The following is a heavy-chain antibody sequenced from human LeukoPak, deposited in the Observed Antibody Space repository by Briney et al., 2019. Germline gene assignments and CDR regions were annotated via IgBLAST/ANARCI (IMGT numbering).Heavy chain of an antibody. CDR3: ARGYYPPRWYFDL. CDR2: IIEKGNA. Sequence: NSSETLSLTCALYGGSFSSYSWSWTWIRQTPEKGLEWIGEIIEKGNANYNPSLKSRVTIDLDTSKNQSSLKLTSMTAADTAMYYCARGYYPPRWYFDLWGRGTLVTVSS. V-gene: IGHV4-34*01. CDR1: GGSFSSYS. J-gene: IGHJ2*01. D-gene: IGHD3-10*01.